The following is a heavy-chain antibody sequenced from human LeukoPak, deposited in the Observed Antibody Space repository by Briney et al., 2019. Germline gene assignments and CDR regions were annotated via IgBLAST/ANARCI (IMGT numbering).Heavy chain of an antibody. CDR1: RGSISIYY. J-gene: IGHJ3*02. Sequence: SETLSLTCTVSRGSISIYYWGWIRQPPGKGLDWIGYIYYSGNTNYNPSLKSRVTMSVDTSKSQFSLKLNSVTAADTAVYFCAKLENPAHTFDIWGQGTMVTVSS. V-gene: IGHV4-59*01. D-gene: IGHD1-7*01. CDR2: IYYSGNT. CDR3: AKLENPAHTFDI.